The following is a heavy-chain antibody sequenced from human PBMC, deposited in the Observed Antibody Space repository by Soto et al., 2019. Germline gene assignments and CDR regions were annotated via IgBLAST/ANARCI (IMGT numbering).Heavy chain of an antibody. CDR3: AKGFYYDSTGYYYVTTGPFDI. J-gene: IGHJ3*02. Sequence: GGSLRLSCAASGFTFSTFAMTWVRQAPGKGLEWVSVISGIGDSTYYADSVKGRFTISRDNSKNTLYLQMNSLRAEDTAVYYCAKGFYYDSTGYYYVTTGPFDIWGRGTMVTVS. CDR2: ISGIGDST. D-gene: IGHD3-22*01. CDR1: GFTFSTFA. V-gene: IGHV3-23*01.